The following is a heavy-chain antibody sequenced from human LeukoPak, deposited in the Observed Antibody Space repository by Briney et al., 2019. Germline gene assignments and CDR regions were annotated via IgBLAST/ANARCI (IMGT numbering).Heavy chain of an antibody. D-gene: IGHD3-9*01. CDR1: GGSISTYY. CDR3: ASGFDILTGYFRQ. V-gene: IGHV4-59*01. J-gene: IGHJ4*02. Sequence: SETLSLTCTVSGGSISTYYWSWIRQLPGKGLEWIGYIYYSGSTNYNPSLKSRVTISVHTSKNLFYLKLSSVTAADTAMYYCASGFDILTGYFRQWGQGTLVSVSS. CDR2: IYYSGST.